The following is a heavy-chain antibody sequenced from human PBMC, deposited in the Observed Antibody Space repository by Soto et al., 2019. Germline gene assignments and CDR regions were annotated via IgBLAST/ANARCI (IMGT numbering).Heavy chain of an antibody. CDR1: GYSFTSYW. Sequence: PGESLKISCKGSGYSFTSYWIDSVRQMPGKGLELMVIIYPGDSDTRYSPSFQGQVTISADKSISTAYLQWSSLKASDTAMYYCARTAAAGKYYYGMDVWGQGTTVAVSS. J-gene: IGHJ6*01. CDR3: ARTAAAGKYYYGMDV. D-gene: IGHD6-13*01. CDR2: IYPGDSDT. V-gene: IGHV5-51*01.